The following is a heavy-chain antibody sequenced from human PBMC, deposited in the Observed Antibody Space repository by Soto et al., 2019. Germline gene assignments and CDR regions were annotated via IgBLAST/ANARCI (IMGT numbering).Heavy chain of an antibody. CDR2: IRSKSNSYAT. CDR3: TRGYGDYVRDY. Sequence: EVQLVESGGGLVQPGGSLKLSCAVSGFTFSGSAMHWVRQASGKGLEWVGRIRSKSNSYATAYAASVQGRFTISRDDSKNTAYLQMNSLKTEDTAVYYCTRGYGDYVRDYWGQGTLVTVSS. V-gene: IGHV3-73*01. J-gene: IGHJ4*02. D-gene: IGHD4-17*01. CDR1: GFTFSGSA.